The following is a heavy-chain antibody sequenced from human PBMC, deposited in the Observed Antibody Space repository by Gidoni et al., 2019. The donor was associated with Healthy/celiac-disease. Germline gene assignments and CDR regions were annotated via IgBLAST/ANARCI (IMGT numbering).Heavy chain of an antibody. CDR1: GGSISSGGYY. V-gene: IGHV4-31*03. CDR2: IYYSVST. CDR3: ARASSSWCYFDY. J-gene: IGHJ4*02. Sequence: QVQLQESGPGLVKPSQTLSLTCTVSGGSISSGGYYWSWIRQHPGKGLEWIGYIYYSVSTYYNPSLKSRVTISVDTSKNQFSLKLSSVTAADTAVYYCARASSSWCYFDYWGQGTLVTVSS. D-gene: IGHD6-13*01.